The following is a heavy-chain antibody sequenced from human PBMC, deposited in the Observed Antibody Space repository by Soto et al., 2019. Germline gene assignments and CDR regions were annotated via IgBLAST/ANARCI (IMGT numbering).Heavy chain of an antibody. D-gene: IGHD6-13*01. Sequence: SVKVSCKASGGTFSSYAISWVRQAPGQGLEWMGGIIPIFGTANYAQKFQGRVTITADESTSTAYMELSSLRSEDTAVYYCASHSSSWYYFDYWGQGTLVTVSS. CDR1: GGTFSSYA. CDR3: ASHSSSWYYFDY. V-gene: IGHV1-69*13. J-gene: IGHJ4*02. CDR2: IIPIFGTA.